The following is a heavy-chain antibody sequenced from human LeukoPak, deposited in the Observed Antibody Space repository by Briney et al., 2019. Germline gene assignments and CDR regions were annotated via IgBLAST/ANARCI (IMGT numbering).Heavy chain of an antibody. D-gene: IGHD1-1*01. CDR2: ISGSGGST. J-gene: IGHJ6*03. V-gene: IGHV3-23*01. CDR1: GFTFSSYA. Sequence: GGSLRLSCAASGFTFSSYAMSWVRQAPGKGLEWVSAISGSGGSTYYADSVKGRFTISRDNSKNTLYLQMNSLRAEDTAVYYCAKDSLYNRNDGDYYYYMDVWGKGTTLTVSS. CDR3: AKDSLYNRNDGDYYYYMDV.